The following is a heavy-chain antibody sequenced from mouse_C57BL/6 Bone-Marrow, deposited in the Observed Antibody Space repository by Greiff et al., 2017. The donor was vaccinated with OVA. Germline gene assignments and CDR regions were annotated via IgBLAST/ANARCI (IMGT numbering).Heavy chain of an antibody. CDR1: GYTFTSYW. Sequence: VQLVESGAELVKPGASVKMSCKASGYTFTSYWITWVKQRPGQGLEWIGDIYPGSGSTNYNEKFKSKATLTVDTSSSTAYMQLSSLTSEDSAVYYCARWLPPDYWGQGTTLTVSS. V-gene: IGHV1-55*01. J-gene: IGHJ2*01. CDR3: ARWLPPDY. CDR2: IYPGSGST. D-gene: IGHD2-2*01.